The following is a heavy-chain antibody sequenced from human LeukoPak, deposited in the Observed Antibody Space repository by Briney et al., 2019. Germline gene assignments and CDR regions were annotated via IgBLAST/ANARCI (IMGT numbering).Heavy chain of an antibody. V-gene: IGHV4-34*01. CDR1: GGSFSGYY. Sequence: SETLSLTCAVYGGSFSGYYWSWIRQPPGKGLEWIGEINHSGSTNYNPSLKSRVTISVDTSKNQFSLKLSSVTAANTAVYYCAKARGDSSGYYYFDYWGQGTLVTVSS. D-gene: IGHD3-22*01. J-gene: IGHJ4*02. CDR2: INHSGST. CDR3: AKARGDSSGYYYFDY.